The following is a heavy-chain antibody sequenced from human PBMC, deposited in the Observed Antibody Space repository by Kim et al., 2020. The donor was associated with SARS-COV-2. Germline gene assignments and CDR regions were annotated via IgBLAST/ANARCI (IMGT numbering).Heavy chain of an antibody. CDR3: ARDKGTRHWCIDH. Sequence: YADSVRGRFTISRDKAINMLYLQVNSLRQEDTAVYFCARDKGTRHWCIDHWGQGSLVTVSS. J-gene: IGHJ4*02. V-gene: IGHV3-30*03. D-gene: IGHD2-8*02.